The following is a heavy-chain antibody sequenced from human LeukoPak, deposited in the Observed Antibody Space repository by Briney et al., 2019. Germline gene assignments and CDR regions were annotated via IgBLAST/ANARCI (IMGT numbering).Heavy chain of an antibody. Sequence: SETLSLTCTVSGGSISSYYWSWIRQPPGKGLEWIGYIYYSGSTYYNPSLKGRVTISVDTSKNQFSLMLSSVTAADTAVYFCAGRATGFPFDYWGQGTLVTVSS. CDR3: AGRATGFPFDY. D-gene: IGHD1-1*01. CDR1: GGSISSYY. J-gene: IGHJ4*02. V-gene: IGHV4-59*04. CDR2: IYYSGST.